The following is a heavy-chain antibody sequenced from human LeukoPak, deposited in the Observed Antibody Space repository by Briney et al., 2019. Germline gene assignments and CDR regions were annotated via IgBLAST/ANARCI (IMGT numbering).Heavy chain of an antibody. Sequence: SQTLSLTCTVSGGSISSGDYYWSWIRQPPGKGLVCNRYIYYSGSTYYDPSLKSRVNISVDTSKNQFSLKLSSVTAADTAVYYCARETVPAATTNWFDPWGQGTLVTGSS. CDR1: GGSISSGDYY. CDR3: ARETVPAATTNWFDP. J-gene: IGHJ5*02. V-gene: IGHV4-30-4*08. D-gene: IGHD2-2*01. CDR2: IYYSGST.